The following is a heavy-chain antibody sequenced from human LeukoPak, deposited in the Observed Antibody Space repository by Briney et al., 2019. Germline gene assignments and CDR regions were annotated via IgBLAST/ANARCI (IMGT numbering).Heavy chain of an antibody. CDR3: ARASRLLSFGY. Sequence: GGSLRLSCAASGFTFSSYSMNWVRQAPGKGLEWVSYISSSSSTIYYADSVKGRFTISRDNAKNSLYLQMNSLRAEDTAVYYCARASRLLSFGYWGQGTLVTVSS. V-gene: IGHV3-48*04. J-gene: IGHJ4*02. CDR2: ISSSSSTI. D-gene: IGHD3-3*01. CDR1: GFTFSSYS.